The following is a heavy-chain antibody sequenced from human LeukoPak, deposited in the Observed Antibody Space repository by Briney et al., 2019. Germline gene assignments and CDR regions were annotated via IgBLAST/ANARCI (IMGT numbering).Heavy chain of an antibody. Sequence: PSETLSLTCAVYGGSFSGYYWSWIRQPPGKGLEWIGEINHSGSTNYNPSLKSRVTISVDTSKNQFSLKLSSVTAADTAVYYCARGRTTETTFYYYCYGMDVWGQGTTVTVSS. CDR3: ARGRTTETTFYYYCYGMDV. CDR2: INHSGST. V-gene: IGHV4-34*01. CDR1: GGSFSGYY. J-gene: IGHJ6*02. D-gene: IGHD4-11*01.